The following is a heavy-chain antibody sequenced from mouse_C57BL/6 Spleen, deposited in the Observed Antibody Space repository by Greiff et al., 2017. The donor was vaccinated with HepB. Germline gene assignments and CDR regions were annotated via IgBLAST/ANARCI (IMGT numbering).Heavy chain of an antibody. Sequence: VRLQQPGAELVRPGSSVKLSCKASGYTFTSYWMHWVKQRPIQGLEWIGNIDPSDSETHYNQKFKDKATLTVDKSSSTAYMQLSSPTSEDSAVYYCARSTTVVAHWYFDVWGTGTTVTVSS. CDR3: ARSTTVVAHWYFDV. V-gene: IGHV1-52*01. CDR2: IDPSDSET. J-gene: IGHJ1*03. D-gene: IGHD1-1*01. CDR1: GYTFTSYW.